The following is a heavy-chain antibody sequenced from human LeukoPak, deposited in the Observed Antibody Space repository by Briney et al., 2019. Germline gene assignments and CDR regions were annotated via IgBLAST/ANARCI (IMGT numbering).Heavy chain of an antibody. J-gene: IGHJ4*02. D-gene: IGHD3-22*01. CDR3: ARHGTYYYDSSGYSFDY. CDR2: INTNTGNP. Sequence: ASVKVSCKASGYTFTSYAMNWVRQAPGQGLEWMGWINTNTGNPTYAQGFTGRFVFSLDTSVSTAYLQISSLKAEDTAMYYCARHGTYYYDSSGYSFDYWGQGTLVTVSS. V-gene: IGHV7-4-1*02. CDR1: GYTFTSYA.